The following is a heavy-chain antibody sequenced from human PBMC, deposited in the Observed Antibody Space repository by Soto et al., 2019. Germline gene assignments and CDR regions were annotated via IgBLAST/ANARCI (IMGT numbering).Heavy chain of an antibody. V-gene: IGHV6-1*01. CDR3: ARLITMVRGVPNYYYYGMDV. CDR2: TYYRSKWYN. Sequence: WIRQSPSRGLEWLGRTYYRSKWYNDYAVSVKSRITINPDTSKNQFSLQLNSVTPEDTAVYYCARLITMVRGVPNYYYYGMDVWGQGTTVTVSS. D-gene: IGHD3-10*01. J-gene: IGHJ6*02.